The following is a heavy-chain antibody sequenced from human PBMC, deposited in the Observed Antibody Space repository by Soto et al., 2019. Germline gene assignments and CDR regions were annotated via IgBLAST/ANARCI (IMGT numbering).Heavy chain of an antibody. CDR2: ILSNDEK. J-gene: IGHJ6*02. D-gene: IGHD2-21*02. CDR3: ARMRGRCSGSDCYFYYYGMDV. V-gene: IGHV2-26*01. Sequence: SGPTLVNPTETLTLTCTLTRFSLSDANMGVSWIRQSPGKALDWLAHILSNDEKVYSTSLXXRXSISEDTSESQVVLTMTNMAPVDTGTYYCARMRGRCSGSDCYFYYYGMDVWGQGTTVTVSS. CDR1: RFSLSDANMG.